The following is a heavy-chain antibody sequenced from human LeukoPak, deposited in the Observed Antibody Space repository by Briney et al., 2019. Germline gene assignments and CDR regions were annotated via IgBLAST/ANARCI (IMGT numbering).Heavy chain of an antibody. D-gene: IGHD4-17*01. Sequence: SQTLSLTCAASGASISSEGYSWNWIRPPPGQGLDWIANIYHSGNTYYNPSLRSRVTISVDTSKNQFSLMLSSVTAADTALYFCARKKDYGDYVDYWGQGTLVTVSS. V-gene: IGHV4-30-2*01. CDR3: ARKKDYGDYVDY. CDR2: IYHSGNT. CDR1: GASISSEGYS. J-gene: IGHJ4*02.